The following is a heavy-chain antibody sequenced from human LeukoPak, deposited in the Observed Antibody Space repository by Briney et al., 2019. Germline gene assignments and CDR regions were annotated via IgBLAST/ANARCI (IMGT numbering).Heavy chain of an antibody. J-gene: IGHJ3*02. V-gene: IGHV4-59*01. CDR2: IYYSGST. CDR1: GGSNSSYY. CDR3: ARGEYDFWSGPMGVNAFDI. Sequence: SETLSLTCTVSGGSNSSYYWSWIRQPPGKGLEWIGYIYYSGSTNYNPSLKSRVTISVDTSKNQFSLKLSSVTAADTAVYYCARGEYDFWSGPMGVNAFDIWGQGTMVTVSS. D-gene: IGHD3-3*01.